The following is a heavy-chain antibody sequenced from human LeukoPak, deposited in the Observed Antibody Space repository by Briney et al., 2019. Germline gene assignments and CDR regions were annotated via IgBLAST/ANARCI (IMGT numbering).Heavy chain of an antibody. CDR1: GGSISSSSYY. CDR3: ARDGPVK. D-gene: IGHD3-22*01. V-gene: IGHV4-39*01. J-gene: IGHJ4*02. Sequence: SETLSLTCTVSGGSISSSSYYWGWIRQPPGKGLEWIGSIYYSGSTYHNPSLKSRVTISVDTSKNQFSLKLSSVTAADTAVYYCARDGPVKWGQGTLVTVSS. CDR2: IYYSGST.